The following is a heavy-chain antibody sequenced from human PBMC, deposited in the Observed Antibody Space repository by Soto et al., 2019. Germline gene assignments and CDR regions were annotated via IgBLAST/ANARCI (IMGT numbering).Heavy chain of an antibody. V-gene: IGHV1-18*01. CDR3: ARVDIVATPHDY. J-gene: IGHJ4*02. Sequence: QVQLVQSGAEVKKPGASVKVSCKASGYTFTSYGISWVRQAPGQGLEWMGWISAYNGNTNYAEKLKGRVHMNTDTSTSTAYMELRSLRSDDTAVYYCARVDIVATPHDYWGQGNLVTVSS. CDR2: ISAYNGNT. D-gene: IGHD5-12*01. CDR1: GYTFTSYG.